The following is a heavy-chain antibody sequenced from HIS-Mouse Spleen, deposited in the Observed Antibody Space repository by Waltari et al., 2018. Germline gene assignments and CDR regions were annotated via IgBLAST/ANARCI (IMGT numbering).Heavy chain of an antibody. V-gene: IGHV4-34*01. CDR3: ARAPPLPGY. Sequence: QVQLQQWGAGLLKPSETLSLTCAVYGGSFSGYYWSWIRQPPGKGLEWIGEINHSGSPNYTPSLKSRVTISVDTSKNQFSLKLSSVTAADTAVYYCARAPPLPGYWGQGTLVTVSS. CDR2: INHSGSP. J-gene: IGHJ4*02. CDR1: GGSFSGYY.